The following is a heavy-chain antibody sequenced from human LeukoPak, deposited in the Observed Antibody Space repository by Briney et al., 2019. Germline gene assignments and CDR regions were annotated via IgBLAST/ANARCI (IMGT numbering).Heavy chain of an antibody. D-gene: IGHD3-22*01. CDR2: IYYSGHIYYSGNT. Sequence: SETLSLTCTVSGGSISSGGHYWSWIRQYPGKGLEWIGHIYYSGHIYYSGNTYYNPSLKSRVIISVDTSNNQFSLKVSSVTAADTAVYYCARDMGLYFYDTSGPDAFGIWGQGTMVIVSS. V-gene: IGHV4-31*03. CDR1: GGSISSGGHY. CDR3: ARDMGLYFYDTSGPDAFGI. J-gene: IGHJ3*02.